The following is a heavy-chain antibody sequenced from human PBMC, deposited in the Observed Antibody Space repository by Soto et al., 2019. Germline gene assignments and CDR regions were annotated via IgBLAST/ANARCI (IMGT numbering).Heavy chain of an antibody. J-gene: IGHJ4*02. CDR2: INAGNGNT. CDR1: GYTFTSYA. CDR3: ARFSGYYYWDDY. V-gene: IGHV1-3*05. D-gene: IGHD3-22*01. Sequence: QVQLVQSGAEEKKPGASVKVSCKASGYTFTSYAMHWVRQAPGQRLEWMGWINAGNGNTKYSKKFQGRVTITRYTSASTAYMELSSLRSEDTAVYYSARFSGYYYWDDYWGQGTLVTVSS.